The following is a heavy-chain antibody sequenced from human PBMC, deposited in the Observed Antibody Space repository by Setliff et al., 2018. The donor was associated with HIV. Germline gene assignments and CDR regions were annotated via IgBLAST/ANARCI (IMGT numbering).Heavy chain of an antibody. Sequence: KASETLSLTCTVSGASISSNSYYWGWIRQPPGKGLEWVGSIYYNGNTFYNQSLQSRVTISLDTSKNQFSLELRSVTAADTVLYYCAPRHHKYGFLWGQGTLVTVSS. J-gene: IGHJ4*02. D-gene: IGHD3-10*01. CDR3: APRHHKYGFL. CDR2: IYYNGNT. V-gene: IGHV4-39*07. CDR1: GASISSNSYY.